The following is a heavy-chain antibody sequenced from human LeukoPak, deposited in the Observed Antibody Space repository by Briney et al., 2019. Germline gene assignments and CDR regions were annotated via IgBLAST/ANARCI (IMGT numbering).Heavy chain of an antibody. D-gene: IGHD3-16*02. V-gene: IGHV3-11*04. CDR1: GFTFSDYY. J-gene: IGHJ4*02. CDR3: ARGSFLITFGGFIG. CDR2: ISSSGSPI. Sequence: PGGSLRLSCATSGFTFSDYYMSWIRQAPGKGLEWVSYISSSGSPIYYADSVKGRFTISRDNAKNSLFLQMNSPRAEDTAVYYCARGSFLITFGGFIGWGQGTLVTVSS.